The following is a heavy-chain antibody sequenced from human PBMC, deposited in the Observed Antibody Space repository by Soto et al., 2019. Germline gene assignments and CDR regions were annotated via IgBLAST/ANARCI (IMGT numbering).Heavy chain of an antibody. J-gene: IGHJ6*02. CDR3: AGPTVTNAMDYYGMDV. D-gene: IGHD4-17*01. V-gene: IGHV5-51*01. CDR2: IYPGDSDT. Sequence: GESLKISCKGSGYSFTSYWIGWVRQMPGKGLEWMGIIYPGDSDTRYSPSFQGQVTISADKSISTAYLQWSSLKASDTAMYYCAGPTVTNAMDYYGMDVWGQGTTVTVSS. CDR1: GYSFTSYW.